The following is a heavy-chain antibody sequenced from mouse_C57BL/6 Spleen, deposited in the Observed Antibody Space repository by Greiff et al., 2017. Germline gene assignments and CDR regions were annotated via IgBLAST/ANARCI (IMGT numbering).Heavy chain of an antibody. J-gene: IGHJ4*01. V-gene: IGHV14-1*01. CDR2: IDPEDGDT. CDR1: GFNIKDYY. Sequence: VQLQQSGAELVRPGASVKLSCTASGFNIKDYYMHWVKQRPEQGLEWIGRIDPEDGDTGYDPKFQGKATMTADTSSNTAYLQLSSLTSEDTAVYYCTTHYSNTYALDYWGQGTSVTVSS. D-gene: IGHD2-5*01. CDR3: TTHYSNTYALDY.